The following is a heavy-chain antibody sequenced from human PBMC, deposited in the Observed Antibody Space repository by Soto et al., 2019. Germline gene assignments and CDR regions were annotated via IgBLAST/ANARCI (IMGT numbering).Heavy chain of an antibody. D-gene: IGHD6-19*01. CDR1: GFTFSSYA. V-gene: IGHV3-30-3*01. Sequence: QVQLVESGGGVVQPGRSLRLSCAASGFTFSSYAMHWVRQAPGKGLEWVAVISYDGSNKDYADSVKGRFTISRDNSKNTLYLQMNSLRAEDTAVYYCARAVSTVAGSDYWGQGTLVTVSS. CDR3: ARAVSTVAGSDY. J-gene: IGHJ4*02. CDR2: ISYDGSNK.